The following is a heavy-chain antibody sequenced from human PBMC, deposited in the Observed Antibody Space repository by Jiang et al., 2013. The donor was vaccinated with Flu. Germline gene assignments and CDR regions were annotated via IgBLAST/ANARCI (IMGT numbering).Heavy chain of an antibody. D-gene: IGHD6-13*01. Sequence: SQTLSLTCAISGDSVSSNSAAWNWIRQSPSRGLEWLGRTYYRSKWYNDYAVSVKSRITINPDTSKNQFSLRLNSVTPEDTAVYYCASTIDPHAAGYSFDYWGQGTPVTVSS. J-gene: IGHJ4*02. CDR3: ASTIDPHAAGYSFDY. CDR2: TYYRSKWYN. V-gene: IGHV6-1*01. CDR1: GDSVSSNSAA.